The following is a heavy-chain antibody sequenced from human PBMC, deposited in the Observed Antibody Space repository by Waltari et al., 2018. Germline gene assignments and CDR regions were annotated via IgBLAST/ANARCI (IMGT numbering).Heavy chain of an antibody. Sequence: VQLVDSGGALIQPGGSLRLSSAAAGFNVSEEFMTWVRQAPGKGLEWVSMIYKDGTPKYADSVKGRFTISRDTSENTVHLEMNSLGAEDTAVYYCARLGGALWGQGTPVTVSS. CDR3: ARLGGAL. V-gene: IGHV3-53*01. D-gene: IGHD2-21*01. J-gene: IGHJ4*02. CDR1: GFNVSEEF. CDR2: IYKDGTP.